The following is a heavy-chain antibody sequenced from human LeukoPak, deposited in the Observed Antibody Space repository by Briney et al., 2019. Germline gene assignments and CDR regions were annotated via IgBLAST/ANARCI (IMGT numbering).Heavy chain of an antibody. V-gene: IGHV1-18*01. CDR2: ISVYNGNT. Sequence: GASVTVSCKASGYTFTSYGISWVRQAPGQGLEWMGGISVYNGNTNYAQKLQGRVTMTTDTSTSTAYMELRSLRSDDTAVYYCARGIVLMVYAMHYWCQGTLVTVSS. D-gene: IGHD2-8*01. CDR1: GYTFTSYG. CDR3: ARGIVLMVYAMHY. J-gene: IGHJ4*02.